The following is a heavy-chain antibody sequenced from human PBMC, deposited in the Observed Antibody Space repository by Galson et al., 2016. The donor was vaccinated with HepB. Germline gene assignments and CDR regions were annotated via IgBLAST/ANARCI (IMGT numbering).Heavy chain of an antibody. CDR3: ARGNWFGGNYGMDV. Sequence: LSLTCTVSGGSISGSCWSWIRQPPGKGLAWIGCIYYTERTNYNPSLKSRVTISVNTSRNQFSLKLSSVTAADTAVYYCARGNWFGGNYGMDVWGQGTTITVSS. V-gene: IGHV4-59*01. D-gene: IGHD3-10*01. CDR1: GGSISGSC. J-gene: IGHJ6*02. CDR2: IYYTERT.